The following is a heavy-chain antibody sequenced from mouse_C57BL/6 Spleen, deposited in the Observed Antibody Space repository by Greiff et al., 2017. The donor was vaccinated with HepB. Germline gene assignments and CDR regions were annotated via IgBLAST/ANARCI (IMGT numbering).Heavy chain of an antibody. Sequence: EVKLMESGGGLVKPGGSLKLSCAASGFTFSDYGMHWVRQAPEKGLEWVAYISSGSSTIYYADTVKGRFTISRDNAKNTLFLQMTGLRSEDTAMYYCARKENYYGTFDYWGQGTTLTVSS. CDR3: ARKENYYGTFDY. D-gene: IGHD1-1*01. CDR1: GFTFSDYG. CDR2: ISSGSSTI. V-gene: IGHV5-17*01. J-gene: IGHJ2*01.